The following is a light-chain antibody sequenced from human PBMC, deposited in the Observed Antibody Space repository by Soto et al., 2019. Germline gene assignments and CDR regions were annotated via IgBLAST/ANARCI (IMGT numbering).Light chain of an antibody. CDR3: QQYNSYLWT. V-gene: IGKV1-5*01. CDR1: QSISSW. CDR2: DAS. J-gene: IGKJ1*01. Sequence: DIQMTHSPSTLSASVGDRVTIPCRASQSISSWLAWYQQKPGKAPKLLIYDASSLERGVPSRFSGSGSGTEFTLTISSLQPDDFATYYCQQYNSYLWTFGQGTKVDI.